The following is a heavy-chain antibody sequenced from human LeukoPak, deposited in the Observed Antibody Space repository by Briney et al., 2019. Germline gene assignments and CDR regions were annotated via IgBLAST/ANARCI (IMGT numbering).Heavy chain of an antibody. V-gene: IGHV3-23*01. J-gene: IGHJ4*02. D-gene: IGHD2-21*01. CDR2: INGSGGNT. CDR1: GFTFSSYA. CDR3: ARGDGGDWTKYYFDY. Sequence: GGSLRLSCAASGFTFSSYAMSWVRQAPGKGLEWVSDINGSGGNTYYADSVKGRFTISRDNSKNTLYLQMNSLRAEDTAVYYCARGDGGDWTKYYFDYWGQGTLVTVSS.